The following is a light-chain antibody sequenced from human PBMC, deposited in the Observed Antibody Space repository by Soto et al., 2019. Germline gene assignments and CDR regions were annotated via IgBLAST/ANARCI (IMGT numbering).Light chain of an antibody. CDR1: SSNIGASYD. CDR2: GNS. V-gene: IGLV1-40*01. Sequence: QSVLTQPPSVSGAPGQRVTISCTGSSSNIGASYDVHWYKQLPGRVPKLLIYGNSNRPSGVPDRFSGSKSGASASLAITGLQAEDEADYYCQSYDSGLSGYVFGTGTKLTVL. CDR3: QSYDSGLSGYV. J-gene: IGLJ1*01.